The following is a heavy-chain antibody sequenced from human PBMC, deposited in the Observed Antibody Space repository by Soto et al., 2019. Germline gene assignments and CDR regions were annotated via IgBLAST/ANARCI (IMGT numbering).Heavy chain of an antibody. CDR2: ISGYNGNT. CDR3: AKPPNPGSATPSYYGMDV. J-gene: IGHJ6*02. V-gene: IGHV1-18*01. Sequence: SVKVACKPAGYTFTSDGSSWGRQAPGQGLEWMGWISGYNGNTKYAQKFQGRVTITADKSTSTAYMELSSLRSEDTALYYCAKPPNPGSATPSYYGMDVWGLGTTVTVSS. CDR1: GYTFTSDG. D-gene: IGHD2-15*01.